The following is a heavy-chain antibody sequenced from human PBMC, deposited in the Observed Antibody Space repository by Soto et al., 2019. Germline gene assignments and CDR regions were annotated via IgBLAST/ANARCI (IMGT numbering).Heavy chain of an antibody. CDR1: GFTFSSYA. CDR3: VKDEAQRAGINYYYYYGMDV. J-gene: IGHJ6*02. CDR2: ISSNGGST. V-gene: IGHV3-64D*08. Sequence: PGGSLRLSCSTSGFTFSSYAMHWVRQAPGKGLEYVSAISSNGGSTYYADSVKGRFTISRDNSKNTLYLQMSSLRAEDTAVYYCVKDEAQRAGINYYYYYGMDVWGQGTTVTVSS.